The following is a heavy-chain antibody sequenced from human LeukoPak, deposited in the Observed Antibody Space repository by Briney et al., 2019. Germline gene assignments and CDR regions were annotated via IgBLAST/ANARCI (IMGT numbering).Heavy chain of an antibody. CDR3: ARDCDIAVAGFDYFDY. D-gene: IGHD6-19*01. J-gene: IGHJ4*02. CDR2: IIPILGIA. CDR1: GGTFSSYA. V-gene: IGHV1-69*04. Sequence: ASVKVSCKASGGTFSSYAISWVRQAPGQGLDWMGRIIPILGIANYAQKFQGRVTITADKSTSTAYMELSSLRSEDTAVYYCARDCDIAVAGFDYFDYWGQGTLVTVSS.